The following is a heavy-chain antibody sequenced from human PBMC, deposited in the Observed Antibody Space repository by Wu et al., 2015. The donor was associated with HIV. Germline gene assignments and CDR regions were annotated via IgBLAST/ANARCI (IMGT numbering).Heavy chain of an antibody. D-gene: IGHD6-19*01. CDR1: GYTFTSYD. CDR3: ARDPQEVSGWYTH. CDR2: MNPNSGDT. J-gene: IGHJ4*02. Sequence: QVQLVQSEAEVKKPGASVKVSCKASGYTFTSYDINWVRQATGQGLEWMGWMNPNSGDTSYSQKLQSRVTMTRDTSISTVYMELSRLRFDDSAVYYCARDPQEVSGWYTHWGQGTLVTVSS. V-gene: IGHV1-8*02.